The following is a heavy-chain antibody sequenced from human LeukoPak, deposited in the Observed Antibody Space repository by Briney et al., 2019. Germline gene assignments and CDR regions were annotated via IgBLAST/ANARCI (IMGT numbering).Heavy chain of an antibody. CDR1: GGSISSYY. D-gene: IGHD3-10*01. Sequence: PSETLSLTCTVSGGSISSYYWSWIRQPPGKGLEWIGYMYNSGSTNYNPSLKSRVSISVDMSKNQFSLKLSSVTAAGTAVYYCAITMVREYYHGLDVWGQGTTVTVSS. J-gene: IGHJ6*02. V-gene: IGHV4-59*01. CDR2: MYNSGST. CDR3: AITMVREYYHGLDV.